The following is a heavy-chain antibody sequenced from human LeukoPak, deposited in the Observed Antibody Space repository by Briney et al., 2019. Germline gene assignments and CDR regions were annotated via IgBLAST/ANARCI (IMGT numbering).Heavy chain of an antibody. V-gene: IGHV3-66*01. Sequence: GGSLRLSCAASGFTVSSNYMSWVRHAPGKGLEWVSVIYSGGSTYYADSVKGRFTISRDNSKNTLYLQMNSLRAEDTAVYYCARDLPPWDSYGWRTVDYWGQGTLVTVSS. CDR3: ARDLPPWDSYGWRTVDY. D-gene: IGHD5-18*01. CDR2: IYSGGST. CDR1: GFTVSSNY. J-gene: IGHJ4*02.